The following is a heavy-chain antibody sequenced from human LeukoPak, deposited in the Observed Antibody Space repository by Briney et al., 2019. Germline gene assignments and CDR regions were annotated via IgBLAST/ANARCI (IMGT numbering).Heavy chain of an antibody. Sequence: ASVKVSCKASGCTFPSYGISWVRQAPGQGLEWMGWISAYNGNTNYAQKLQGRVIMTIATSTSTAYIELRSLRSDDTAVYYCAIRYCSSTSCVFFDYWGQGTLVTVSS. CDR1: GCTFPSYG. D-gene: IGHD2-2*01. V-gene: IGHV1-18*01. CDR3: AIRYCSSTSCVFFDY. J-gene: IGHJ4*02. CDR2: ISAYNGNT.